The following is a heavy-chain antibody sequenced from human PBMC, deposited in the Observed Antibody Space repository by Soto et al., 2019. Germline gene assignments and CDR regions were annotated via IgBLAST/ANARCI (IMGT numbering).Heavy chain of an antibody. CDR1: GFTFSSYA. CDR2: ISYDGSNK. D-gene: IGHD1-26*01. J-gene: IGHJ4*02. Sequence: QVQLVESGGGVVQPGRSLRISCAASGFTFSSYAMHWVRQAPGKGLEWVAVISYDGSNKYYADSVKGRFTISRDNSKNTLYLQMNSLRAEDTAVYYCARGKLGLGAFYFDYWGQGTLVTVSS. V-gene: IGHV3-30-3*01. CDR3: ARGKLGLGAFYFDY.